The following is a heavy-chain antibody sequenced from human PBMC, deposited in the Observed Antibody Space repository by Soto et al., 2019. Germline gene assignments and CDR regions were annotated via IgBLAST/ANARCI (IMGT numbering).Heavy chain of an antibody. CDR3: ASGYNPGYIDY. J-gene: IGHJ4*02. Sequence: GGSLRLSCVASGFTFSSFYMTWIRQAPGKGLECVSYISSTSSYTNYADSVKGRFTISRDNAKKSLYLQMNSLRAEDTAVYYCASGYNPGYIDYWGRGTLVTVSS. CDR2: ISSTSSYT. V-gene: IGHV3-11*06. CDR1: GFTFSSFY. D-gene: IGHD5-18*01.